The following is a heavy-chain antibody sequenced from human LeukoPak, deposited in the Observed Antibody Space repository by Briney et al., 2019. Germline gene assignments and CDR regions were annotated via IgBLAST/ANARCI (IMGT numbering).Heavy chain of an antibody. CDR2: INYSGST. J-gene: IGHJ6*03. Sequence: PSETLSLTCAIYSESFSGYFWSWIRQPPGKGLEWIGEINYSGSTNYNPSLKSRVTISVDTSKNQFSLKLSSVTAADTAVYYCARDSKTGLYYRRYHYMDVWGKGTTVTVSS. CDR1: SESFSGYF. CDR3: ARDSKTGLYYRRYHYMDV. V-gene: IGHV4-34*01. D-gene: IGHD3-22*01.